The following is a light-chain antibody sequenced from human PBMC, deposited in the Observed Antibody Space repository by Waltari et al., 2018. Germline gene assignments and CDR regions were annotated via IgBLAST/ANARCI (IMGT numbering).Light chain of an antibody. J-gene: IGKJ2*03. CDR1: QSISSW. CDR2: KAS. V-gene: IGKV1-5*03. Sequence: DIQMTQSPSTLSASVGDRVTITCRASQSISSWLAWYQQKPGKAPKLLIYKASSLESGVPSRFSGSGSGTECTLTISSLQPDDFATYYCQQYNSYSCFGQGTKLEIK. CDR3: QQYNSYSC.